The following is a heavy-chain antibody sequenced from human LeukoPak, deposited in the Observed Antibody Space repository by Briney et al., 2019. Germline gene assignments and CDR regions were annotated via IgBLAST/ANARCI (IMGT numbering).Heavy chain of an antibody. J-gene: IGHJ4*02. CDR2: IYYRGST. V-gene: IGHV4-39*07. CDR3: ASYPRYDILTGYYKRYFDY. CDR1: GGSISSSTYY. Sequence: SETLSLTCTVSGGSISSSTYYWGWIRQPPGKGLEWIGNIYYRGSTYYNPSLKSRVTISVDTSKNQFSLKLSSVTAADTAVYYCASYPRYDILTGYYKRYFDYWGQGTLVTVSS. D-gene: IGHD3-9*01.